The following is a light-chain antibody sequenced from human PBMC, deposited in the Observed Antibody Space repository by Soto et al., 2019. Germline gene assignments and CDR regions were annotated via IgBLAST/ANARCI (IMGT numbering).Light chain of an antibody. Sequence: VGLSQSPGALSLSTGERATLSCRASQSVSSSSLAWYQQNPGQAPRLLIYEASSRATGIPDRFSGSGSGTDFTLTISRLEPEDFAVYYCQQFSSYPLTFGGGTMV. J-gene: IGKJ4*01. V-gene: IGKV3-20*01. CDR3: QQFSSYPLT. CDR1: QSVSSSS. CDR2: EAS.